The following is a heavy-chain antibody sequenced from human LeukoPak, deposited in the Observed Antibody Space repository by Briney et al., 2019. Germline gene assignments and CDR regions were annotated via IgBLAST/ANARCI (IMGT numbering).Heavy chain of an antibody. CDR3: ARKNGLDY. J-gene: IGHJ4*02. Sequence: PGGSLRLSCAASGFTFSTYGMHWVRQAPGKGLEWVATIQQDGSEKYYVDSVKGRFTISRDNAKNSLYLQMNSLRAEDTAVYYCARKNGLDYWGQGTLVTVSS. V-gene: IGHV3-7*01. CDR2: IQQDGSEK. CDR1: GFTFSTYG.